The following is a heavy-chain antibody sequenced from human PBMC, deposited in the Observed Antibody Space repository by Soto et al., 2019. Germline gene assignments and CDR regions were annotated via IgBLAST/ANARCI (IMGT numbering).Heavy chain of an antibody. V-gene: IGHV3-9*01. J-gene: IGHJ5*02. Sequence: PGGSLRLSCAASGFTFDDYAMHWVRQAPGKGLEWVSGISWNSGSIGYADSVKGRFTISRDNAKNSLYLQMNSLRAEDTALYYCAKDIPYAVDIAVAGGNWFDPWGQGTLVTVSS. CDR3: AKDIPYAVDIAVAGGNWFDP. CDR1: GFTFDDYA. CDR2: ISWNSGSI. D-gene: IGHD6-19*01.